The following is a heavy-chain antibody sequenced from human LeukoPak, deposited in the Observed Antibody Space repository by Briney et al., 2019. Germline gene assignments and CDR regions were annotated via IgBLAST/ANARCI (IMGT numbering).Heavy chain of an antibody. CDR2: TSYSRTT. CDR3: AKLGHSDGWYLGAFDI. D-gene: IGHD6-19*01. Sequence: PSETLSLTCAVSGGSTTGHCWNWIRQTPGMRLEWIGYTSYSRTTIYNSYFKGRATMSIDTSKNQLYLNLTSVTATDTAVYYCAKLGHSDGWYLGAFDIWGQGTTVIVSS. J-gene: IGHJ3*02. CDR1: GGSTTGHC. V-gene: IGHV4-59*08.